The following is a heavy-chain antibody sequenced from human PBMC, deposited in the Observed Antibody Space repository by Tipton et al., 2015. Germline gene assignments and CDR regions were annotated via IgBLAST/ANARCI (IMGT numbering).Heavy chain of an antibody. J-gene: IGHJ4*02. CDR2: INHAGDT. Sequence: LRLSCAVSGYSISRGYNWGWIRQAPGKGLEWIGAINHAGDTYYRPSLKSRATISVDTSKNQFSLKVRSVTAADTAVYYCGRLSYSRGFFWGQGILVTVSS. CDR3: GRLSYSRGFF. CDR1: GYSISRGYN. D-gene: IGHD5-18*01. V-gene: IGHV4-38-2*01.